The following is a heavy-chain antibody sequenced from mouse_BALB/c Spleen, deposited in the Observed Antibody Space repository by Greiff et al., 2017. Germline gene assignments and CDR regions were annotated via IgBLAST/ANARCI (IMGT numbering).Heavy chain of an antibody. CDR2: INSNGGST. J-gene: IGHJ4*01. V-gene: IGHV5-6-3*01. CDR3: ARDGNYPYAMDY. D-gene: IGHD2-1*01. Sequence: EVQRVESGGGLVQPGGSLKLSCAASGFTFSSYGMSWVRQTPGKRLELVATINSNGGSTYYPDSVKGRFTISRDNAKNTLYLQMSSLKSEDTAMYYCARDGNYPYAMDYWGQGTSVTVSS. CDR1: GFTFSSYG.